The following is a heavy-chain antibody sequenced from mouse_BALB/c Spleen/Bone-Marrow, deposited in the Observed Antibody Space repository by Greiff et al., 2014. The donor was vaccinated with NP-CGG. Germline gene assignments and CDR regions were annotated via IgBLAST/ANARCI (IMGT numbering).Heavy chain of an antibody. J-gene: IGHJ1*01. CDR3: ARGSGTYFDV. CDR1: GYSITSGYY. CDR2: VTYDGSN. D-gene: IGHD4-1*01. Sequence: EVHLVESGPGLVKPSQSLSLTCSVTGYSITSGYYWNWIRQFPGSKLEWMGYVTYDGSNNYNPSLKNRSSITRDTSKNQFFLKLNSVTTEDTATYYCARGSGTYFDVWGAGTTVTVSS. V-gene: IGHV3-6*02.